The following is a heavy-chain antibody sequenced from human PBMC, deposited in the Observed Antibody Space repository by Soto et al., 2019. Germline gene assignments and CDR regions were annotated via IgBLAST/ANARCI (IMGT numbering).Heavy chain of an antibody. D-gene: IGHD3-10*01. V-gene: IGHV4-59*08. CDR1: GGSINSYY. J-gene: IGHJ4*02. Sequence: PSETLSLTCIVSGGSINSYYWRWIRQPPGKGLEWIGSIYHSGSTHYNPSHESRFTISVDKSKNQFPLKLISVTAADSSVYYCARHRGAYYPDFWGQGTLFTVPS. CDR3: ARHRGAYYPDF. CDR2: IYHSGST.